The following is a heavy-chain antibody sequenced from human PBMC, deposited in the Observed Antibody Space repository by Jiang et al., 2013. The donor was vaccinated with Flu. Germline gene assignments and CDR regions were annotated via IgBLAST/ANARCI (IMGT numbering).Heavy chain of an antibody. Sequence: LLKPSETLSLTCAVYGGSFSGYYWSWIRQPPGKGLEWIGEINHSGSTNYNPSLKSRVTISVDTSKNQFSLKLSSVTAADTAVYYCARLAGDKASNWFDPWGQGTLVTVSS. J-gene: IGHJ5*02. CDR3: ARLAGDKASNWFDP. V-gene: IGHV4-34*01. D-gene: IGHD3-9*01. CDR2: INHSGST. CDR1: GGSFSGYY.